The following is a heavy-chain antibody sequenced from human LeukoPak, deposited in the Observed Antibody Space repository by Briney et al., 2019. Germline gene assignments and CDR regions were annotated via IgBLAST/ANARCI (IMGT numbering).Heavy chain of an antibody. CDR1: GFTFSSYR. J-gene: IGHJ4*02. CDR3: AKDTRTFDY. CDR2: INQDGSQK. V-gene: IGHV3-7*01. Sequence: GGSLGLSCAASGFTFSSYRMNWVRQAPGKGLEWVANINQDGSQKYYVDSVKGRFTVSRDNAKNSLFLQMNILRAEDTAVYYCAKDTRTFDYWGQGTLVTVSS. D-gene: IGHD1-26*01.